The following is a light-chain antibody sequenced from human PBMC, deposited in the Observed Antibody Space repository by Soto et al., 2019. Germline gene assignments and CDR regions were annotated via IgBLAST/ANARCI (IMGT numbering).Light chain of an antibody. Sequence: QSALTQPASVSGSPGQSITISCTGTSSDVCAYNYVSWYQQHPGKAPKLMIYDVSNRPSGVSNRFSGSKSGNTASLTISGLQAEDEADYYCSSYTSSSTVVFGGGTKLTVL. V-gene: IGLV2-14*01. CDR3: SSYTSSSTVV. CDR1: SSDVCAYNY. J-gene: IGLJ2*01. CDR2: DVS.